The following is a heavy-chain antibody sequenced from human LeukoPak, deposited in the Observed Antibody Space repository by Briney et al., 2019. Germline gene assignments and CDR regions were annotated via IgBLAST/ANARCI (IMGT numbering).Heavy chain of an antibody. CDR1: GLTFSTYA. J-gene: IGHJ4*02. D-gene: IGHD4-17*01. CDR3: AKTVGYGDYVGYFDY. CDR2: IGGSGGPT. V-gene: IGHV3-23*01. Sequence: GGSLRLSCAASGLTFSTYAMSWVRQAPGKGLEWVSAIGGSGGPTYYADSVKGRFTISRDNSKNTLYLQMNSLRAEDTAVYYCAKTVGYGDYVGYFDYWGQGTLVTVSS.